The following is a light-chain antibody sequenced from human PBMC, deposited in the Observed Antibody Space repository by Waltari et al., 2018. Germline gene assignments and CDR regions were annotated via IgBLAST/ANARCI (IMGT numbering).Light chain of an antibody. V-gene: IGLV3-1*01. CDR3: QAWDSSTAWV. Sequence: SYDLTQPPSVSVSPGQTASITCSGDKLGDKYTSWYQQKPGQSPVLVIYNDNKRPSGVPERCSGSNAGNTATLIISGSQPVEEADYYCQAWDSSTAWVFGGGTKLTVL. CDR2: NDN. J-gene: IGLJ3*02. CDR1: KLGDKY.